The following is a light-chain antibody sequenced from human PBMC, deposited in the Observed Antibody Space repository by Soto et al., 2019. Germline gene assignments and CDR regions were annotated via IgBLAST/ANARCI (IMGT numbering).Light chain of an antibody. CDR2: DVN. CDR3: CSYAGTYTTA. J-gene: IGLJ7*01. Sequence: QSALTQPRSVSGSPGQSVTISCAGTSSDVGAYNYVSWYQHPPGKAPKLMIYDVNKRPSGVPDRFSGSKSGNTASLTISGLQADDEADYYCCSYAGTYTTAFGGGTQLTVL. V-gene: IGLV2-11*01. CDR1: SSDVGAYNY.